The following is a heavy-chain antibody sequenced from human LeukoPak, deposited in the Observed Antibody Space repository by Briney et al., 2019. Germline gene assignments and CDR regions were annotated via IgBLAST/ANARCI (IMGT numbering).Heavy chain of an antibody. CDR1: GYTFTSYY. CDR2: INPSGGST. Sequence: GASVKVSCKASGYTFTSYYMHWVRQAPGQGLEWMGIINPSGGSTSYAQKFQGRVTMTRDMSTSTVYMELSSLRSEDTAVYYCAADRGGSYYDDAFDIWGQGTMVTVSS. CDR3: AADRGGSYYDDAFDI. V-gene: IGHV1-46*01. D-gene: IGHD1-26*01. J-gene: IGHJ3*02.